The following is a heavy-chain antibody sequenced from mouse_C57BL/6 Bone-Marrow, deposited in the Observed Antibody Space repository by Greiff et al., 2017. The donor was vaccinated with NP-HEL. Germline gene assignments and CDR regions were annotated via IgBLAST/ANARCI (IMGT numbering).Heavy chain of an antibody. CDR3: ARGELYYLYYFDY. D-gene: IGHD2-1*01. J-gene: IGHJ2*01. Sequence: EVQLQQSGPVLVKPGASVKMSCKASGYTFTDYYMNWVKQSHGKSLEWIGVINPSNGGTSYNQKFKGKATLTVDKSSSTAYMELNSLTSEDSAVYYCARGELYYLYYFDYWGQGTTLSVSS. CDR1: GYTFTDYY. CDR2: INPSNGGT. V-gene: IGHV1-19*01.